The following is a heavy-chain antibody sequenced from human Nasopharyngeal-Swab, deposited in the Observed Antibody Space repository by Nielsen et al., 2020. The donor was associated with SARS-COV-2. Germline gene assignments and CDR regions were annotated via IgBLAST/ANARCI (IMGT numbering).Heavy chain of an antibody. D-gene: IGHD3-22*01. V-gene: IGHV3-21*01. CDR2: ISSGSTHI. CDR3: ARVAYSSGVDY. J-gene: IGHJ4*02. Sequence: GGSLRLSCVASGFIFSSYSMTWVRRAPGKGLEWVSSISSGSTHIYYGDSVKGRFTISRGNTKNSLSLQLNSLRAEDTAVYYCARVAYSSGVDYWGQGTLVTVSS. CDR1: GFIFSSYS.